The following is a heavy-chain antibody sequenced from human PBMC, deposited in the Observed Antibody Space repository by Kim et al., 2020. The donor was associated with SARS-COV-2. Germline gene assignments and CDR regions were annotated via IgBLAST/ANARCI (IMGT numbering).Heavy chain of an antibody. J-gene: IGHJ4*02. Sequence: SQTLSLTCAISGDSVSSNSAAWNWIRQSPSRVLEWLGRTYYRSKWYNDYAVSVKSRITINPDTSKNQFSLQLNSVTPEDTAVYYCARVSNSGPGYSSSWYGDYFDYWGQGTLVTVSS. CDR3: ARVSNSGPGYSSSWYGDYFDY. D-gene: IGHD6-13*01. V-gene: IGHV6-1*01. CDR2: TYYRSKWYN. CDR1: GDSVSSNSAA.